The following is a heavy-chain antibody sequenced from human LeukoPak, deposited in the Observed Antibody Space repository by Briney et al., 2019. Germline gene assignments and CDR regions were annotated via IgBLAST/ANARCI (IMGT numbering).Heavy chain of an antibody. J-gene: IGHJ4*02. CDR3: ARDSYSYGYGGFDY. CDR1: GGSISSGDRY. D-gene: IGHD5-18*01. CDR2: IYSTGNT. Sequence: SQTLSLTCTVSGGSISSGDRYWSWIRQSPGKVLEWIGYIYSTGNTYYNPSLKSRVIISVDTSKNQFSLELNSVTAADTAVYYCARDSYSYGYGGFDYWGQGILVTVSS. V-gene: IGHV4-30-4*01.